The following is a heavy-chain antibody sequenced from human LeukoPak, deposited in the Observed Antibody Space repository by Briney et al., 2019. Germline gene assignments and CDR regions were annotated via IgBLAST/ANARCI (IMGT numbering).Heavy chain of an antibody. V-gene: IGHV3-33*01. CDR1: GFTFSNYN. Sequence: PGRSLRLSCVSSGFTFSNYNMHWVRQAPGKGLEWVAAIWYDGSNKYYADSVKGRFTFSRDNSKNTLYLQMNSLRAKDTAIYYCARERESVCDYWGQGTLVTVSS. J-gene: IGHJ4*02. CDR3: ARERESVCDY. D-gene: IGHD3-16*01. CDR2: IWYDGSNK.